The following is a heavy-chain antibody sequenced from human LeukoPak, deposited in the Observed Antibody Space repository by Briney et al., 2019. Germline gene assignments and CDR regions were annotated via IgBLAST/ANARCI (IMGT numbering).Heavy chain of an antibody. CDR3: ARDPGTGTFDY. D-gene: IGHD1-1*01. J-gene: IGHJ4*02. CDR2: IYYSGST. V-gene: IGHV4-59*01. Sequence: PSETLSLTCTVSDGSISSYYWSWIRQPPGKRLEWIGYIYYSGSTHYNPSLKSRVTISVDTSKNQFSLKLTSVTAADTAVYYCARDPGTGTFDYWGQGTLVTVSS. CDR1: DGSISSYY.